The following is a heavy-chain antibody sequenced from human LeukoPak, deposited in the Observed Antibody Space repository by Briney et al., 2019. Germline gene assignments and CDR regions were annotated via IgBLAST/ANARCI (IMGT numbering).Heavy chain of an antibody. D-gene: IGHD5-18*01. Sequence: SETLSLTCTVSGGSINSYHWSWIRQPPGKGLEWLGYMYYSGNANYNPSLKSRVSISGDTSKNQFFLHLKFVTAADTAVYFCARHQIYVDAAMVDYFDYWGQGILVTVSS. J-gene: IGHJ4*02. CDR1: GGSINSYH. CDR3: ARHQIYVDAAMVDYFDY. CDR2: MYYSGNA. V-gene: IGHV4-59*01.